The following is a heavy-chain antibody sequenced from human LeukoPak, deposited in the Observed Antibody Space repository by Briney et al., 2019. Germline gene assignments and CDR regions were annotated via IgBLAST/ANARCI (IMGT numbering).Heavy chain of an antibody. J-gene: IGHJ4*02. CDR1: GGSISSSSYY. Sequence: SETLSLTCTVSGGSISSSSYYWGWIRQPPGKGLEWIGSIYYSGSTYCNPSLKSRVTISVDTSKNQFSLKLSSVTAADTAVYYCASGYYYDSSGHYDYWGQGTLVTVSS. D-gene: IGHD3-22*01. CDR2: IYYSGST. CDR3: ASGYYYDSSGHYDY. V-gene: IGHV4-39*01.